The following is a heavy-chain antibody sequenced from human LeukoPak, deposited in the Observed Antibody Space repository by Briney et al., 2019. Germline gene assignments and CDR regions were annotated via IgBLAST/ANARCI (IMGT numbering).Heavy chain of an antibody. D-gene: IGHD4-17*01. CDR1: GFTFSSYG. CDR2: IWHDGSDK. Sequence: GTSLRLSCEASGFTFSSYGMHWVRQAPGKGLEWVALIWHDGSDKYYADSVKGRFTISRDSSKNTLYVQMNSLRAEDTAVYYCARGPTGTYDFWGQGTLVTVSS. V-gene: IGHV3-33*01. CDR3: ARGPTGTYDF. J-gene: IGHJ4*02.